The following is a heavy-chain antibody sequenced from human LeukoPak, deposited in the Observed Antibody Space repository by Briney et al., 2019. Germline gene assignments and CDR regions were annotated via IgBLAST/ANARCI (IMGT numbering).Heavy chain of an antibody. V-gene: IGHV4-34*01. CDR1: GGSFSGYY. CDR2: INHSGST. Sequence: PSETLSLTCAVYGGSFSGYYWSWIRQPPGKGLEWIGEINHSGSTNYNPSLKSRVTISVDTSKNQFSLKLSSVTAADTAVYYSARTDRWQLVPVYTLRYWGQGTLVTVSS. D-gene: IGHD6-6*01. CDR3: ARTDRWQLVPVYTLRY. J-gene: IGHJ4*02.